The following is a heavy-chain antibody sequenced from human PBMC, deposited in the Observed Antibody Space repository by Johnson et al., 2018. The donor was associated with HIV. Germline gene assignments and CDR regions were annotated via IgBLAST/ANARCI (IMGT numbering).Heavy chain of an antibody. CDR2: IKQDGSEK. CDR1: GFSFSSYW. Sequence: VQLVESGGGVVQPGRSLGLSCAASGFSFSSYWMSWVRQAPGKGLEWVANIKQDGSEKYYADSVKGRFTISRDNSKNTLYLQMNSLRAEDTAVYYGARGGSIAARREAFDIWGQGTMVTVSS. V-gene: IGHV3-7*01. D-gene: IGHD6-6*01. CDR3: ARGGSIAARREAFDI. J-gene: IGHJ3*02.